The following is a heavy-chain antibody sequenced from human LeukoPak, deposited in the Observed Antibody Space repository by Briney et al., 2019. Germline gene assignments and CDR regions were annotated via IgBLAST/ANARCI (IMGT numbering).Heavy chain of an antibody. J-gene: IGHJ4*02. D-gene: IGHD6-19*01. CDR1: GFAFSIYA. CDR2: IGGSGDST. Sequence: GGSRRLSCAASGFAFSIYAMSWVRQAPGEGVGWGSGIGGSGDSTYYADSVKGRFTISRDNSRNTLYLQMNSLRVEDTAVYYCAKVHSSGWVFDYWGQGTLVTVSS. V-gene: IGHV3-23*01. CDR3: AKVHSSGWVFDY.